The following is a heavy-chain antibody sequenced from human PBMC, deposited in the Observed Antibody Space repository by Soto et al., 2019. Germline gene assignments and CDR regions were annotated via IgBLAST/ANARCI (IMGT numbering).Heavy chain of an antibody. CDR2: LTNDGNKE. V-gene: IGHV3-30*02. CDR1: GFVFSDYG. CDR3: AKEGPGGGRHFYYAMDV. J-gene: IGHJ6*02. Sequence: WGSLRLSCAASGFVFSDYGMHWVRKAPGKGLEWVALLTNDGNKEYYRECVKGRFSISRGRSTNTVDLLMNSLRPEDTGVYYCAKEGPGGGRHFYYAMDVWGQGTTVTVSS. D-gene: IGHD1-26*01.